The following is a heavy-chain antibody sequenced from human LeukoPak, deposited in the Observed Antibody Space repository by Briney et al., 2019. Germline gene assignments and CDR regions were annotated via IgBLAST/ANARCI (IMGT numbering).Heavy chain of an antibody. Sequence: SVKVSCKASGGTFSSYAISWVRQAPGQGLEWMGGIIPIFGTANYAQKFQGRVTITADESTSTAYMELSSLRSEDTAVYYCARGVVVPAAIPLRMDYYYYMDVWGKGTTVTVSS. CDR3: ARGVVVPAAIPLRMDYYYYMDV. V-gene: IGHV1-69*13. CDR2: IIPIFGTA. D-gene: IGHD2-2*02. CDR1: GGTFSSYA. J-gene: IGHJ6*03.